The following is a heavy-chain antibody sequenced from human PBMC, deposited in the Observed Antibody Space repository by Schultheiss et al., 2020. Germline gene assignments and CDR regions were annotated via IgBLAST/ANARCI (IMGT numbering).Heavy chain of an antibody. Sequence: LSLTCTVSGGSISSYYWSWIRQPPGKGLEWVGRTRNKANSYTTEYAASVKGRFTISRDDSKNSLYLQMNSLKTEDTAVYYCASVGGYGSGWDYYYYMDVWGKGTTVTVSS. CDR1: GGSISSYY. CDR3: ASVGGYGSGWDYYYYMDV. V-gene: IGHV3-72*01. CDR2: TRNKANSYTT. J-gene: IGHJ6*03. D-gene: IGHD3-10*01.